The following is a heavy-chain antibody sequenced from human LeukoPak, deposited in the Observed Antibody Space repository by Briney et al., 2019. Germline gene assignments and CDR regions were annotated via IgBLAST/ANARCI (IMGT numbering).Heavy chain of an antibody. V-gene: IGHV3-23*01. CDR1: GFTFSSYG. Sequence: GGTLRLSCAASGFTFSSYGMSWVRQAPGKGLEWVSAISGSGGSTYYADSVKGRFTISRDNSKNTLYLQMNSLRAEDTAVYYCAKDRSRVNSDMDVWGKGTTVTISS. CDR2: ISGSGGST. CDR3: AKDRSRVNSDMDV. D-gene: IGHD4-23*01. J-gene: IGHJ6*03.